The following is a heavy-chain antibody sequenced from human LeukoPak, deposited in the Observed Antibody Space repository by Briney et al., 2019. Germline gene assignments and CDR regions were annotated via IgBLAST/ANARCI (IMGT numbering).Heavy chain of an antibody. J-gene: IGHJ4*02. CDR2: IYYSGST. CDR3: ARLATGS. CDR1: GGSISSYY. D-gene: IGHD1-1*01. Sequence: SETLSLTCTVSGGSISSYYWSWIRQPPGKGLEWIGYIYYSGSTNYNPSLKSRVTISVDTSKNQFSLKLSSVTAADTAVYYCARLATGSWGQGTLVTVSS. V-gene: IGHV4-59*08.